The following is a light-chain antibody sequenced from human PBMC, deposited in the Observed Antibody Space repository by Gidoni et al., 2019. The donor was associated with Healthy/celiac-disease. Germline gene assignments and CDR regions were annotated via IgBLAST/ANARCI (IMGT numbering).Light chain of an antibody. Sequence: EIVMKQSPATLSVSPGERATLSCWASQSVSNNLTWYLQKPVQAPRLLIYGASTRATVIPARFISSGSGTEFTLTIISLQSEDFAVYYCQQYNNWPPLTFGGXTKVEIK. CDR3: QQYNNWPPLT. V-gene: IGKV3-15*01. CDR2: GAS. CDR1: QSVSNN. J-gene: IGKJ4*01.